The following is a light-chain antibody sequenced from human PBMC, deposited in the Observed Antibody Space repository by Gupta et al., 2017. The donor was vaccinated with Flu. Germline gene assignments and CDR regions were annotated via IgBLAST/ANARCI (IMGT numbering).Light chain of an antibody. J-gene: IGKJ4*01. CDR1: QTVSSSY. CDR3: HQDCSSPLT. Sequence: EIVLTQSPGTLSLYPGERATLSCRASQTVSSSYLAWYQQKPGQAPRLLIYGASSRATGLPDRFSGSGSGTDFTLTIDRLEPEDFAMYYCHQDCSSPLTFGGGTKVEIK. CDR2: GAS. V-gene: IGKV3-20*01.